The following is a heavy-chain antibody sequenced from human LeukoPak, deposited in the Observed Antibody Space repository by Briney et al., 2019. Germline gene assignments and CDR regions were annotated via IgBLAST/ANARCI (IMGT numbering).Heavy chain of an antibody. D-gene: IGHD3-10*01. CDR1: GFTFSSYA. J-gene: IGHJ4*02. V-gene: IGHV3-23*01. CDR3: AKLLLWFGEKNFDY. Sequence: VQPGGSLRLSCPASGFTFSSYAMSWVRHAPGKGLEWVSAISGSGGSTYYADSVKGRFTISRDNSKNTLYLQMNSLRAEDTAVYYCAKLLLWFGEKNFDYWGQGTLVTVSS. CDR2: ISGSGGST.